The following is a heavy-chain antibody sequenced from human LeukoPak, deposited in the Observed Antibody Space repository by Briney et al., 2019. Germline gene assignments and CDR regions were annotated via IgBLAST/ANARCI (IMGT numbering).Heavy chain of an antibody. Sequence: ASVKVSCKASGYIFTSYGLSWVRQAPGQGLEWMGWISAYNANTNYAQNLQGRVTVTTETSTSTAYMELRSLRPDDTAVYYCARGDYVWGSYPYFDYWGQGTLVTVSS. CDR2: ISAYNANT. CDR1: GYIFTSYG. J-gene: IGHJ4*02. CDR3: ARGDYVWGSYPYFDY. V-gene: IGHV1-18*01. D-gene: IGHD3-16*01.